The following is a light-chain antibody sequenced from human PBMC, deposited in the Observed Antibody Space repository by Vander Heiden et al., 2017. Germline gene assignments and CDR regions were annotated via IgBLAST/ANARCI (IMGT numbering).Light chain of an antibody. CDR3: QKYDSAPCT. Sequence: IQMTQSPSSLSACVGDRLTITCRTSQCIANFLAWYQQKPGRAPKLLVYGGYRLQSGVPSRFSGSETGTEFTLTISSLQPEDVAIYYCQKYDSAPCTFGQGTRVEIK. CDR1: QCIANF. V-gene: IGKV1-27*01. J-gene: IGKJ2*02. CDR2: GGY.